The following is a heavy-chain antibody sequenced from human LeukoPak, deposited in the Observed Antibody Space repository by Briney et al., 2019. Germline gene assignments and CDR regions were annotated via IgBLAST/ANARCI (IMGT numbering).Heavy chain of an antibody. D-gene: IGHD2-15*01. V-gene: IGHV4-34*01. CDR1: SGSFSGYY. CDR3: ARRLVDSGASQVSDD. Sequence: SETLSLTCAVYSGSFSGYYWSWLRQPPGKGLEWIGEINDSGSVNCNPSLKNRVTLSVDTSKNQFSLRLSSVAAADTAVYYCARRLVDSGASQVSDDWGQGTLVTVSS. J-gene: IGHJ4*02. CDR2: INDSGSV.